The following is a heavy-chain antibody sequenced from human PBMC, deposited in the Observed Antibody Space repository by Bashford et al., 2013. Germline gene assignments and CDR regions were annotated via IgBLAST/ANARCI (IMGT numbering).Heavy chain of an antibody. CDR1: GGSVSSGSYY. V-gene: IGHV4-61*01. J-gene: IGHJ4*02. CDR3: ARSHHFDY. CDR2: IYYSGST. Sequence: SETLSLTCTVSGGSVSSGSYYWSWIRQPPREGLEWIGYIYYSGSTNYNPSLKSRVTISVDTSKNQFSLKLSSVTAADTAVYYCARSHHFDYWGQGTLVTVSS.